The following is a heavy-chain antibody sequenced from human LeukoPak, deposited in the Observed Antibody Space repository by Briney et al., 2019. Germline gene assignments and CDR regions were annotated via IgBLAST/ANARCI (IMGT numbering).Heavy chain of an antibody. V-gene: IGHV1-69*05. Sequence: SVKVSCKASGGTFISYAISWVRQAPGQGLEWMGRIIPIFGTANYAQKFQGRVTITTDESTSTAYMELSSLRSEDTAVYYCARDLPLSYFWFDPWGQGTLVTVSS. J-gene: IGHJ5*02. CDR3: ARDLPLSYFWFDP. CDR2: IIPIFGTA. CDR1: GGTFISYA. D-gene: IGHD1-26*01.